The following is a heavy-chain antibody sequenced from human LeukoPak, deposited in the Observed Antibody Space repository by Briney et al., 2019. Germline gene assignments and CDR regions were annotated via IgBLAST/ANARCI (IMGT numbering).Heavy chain of an antibody. CDR2: ISSSGTTI. J-gene: IGHJ4*02. Sequence: PGGSLRLSCAASGFTFSDYYMSWIRQAPGKGLEWVSYISSSGTTIYYADSVKGRFTISRDNAKKSMYLQMTSLRAEDTAVYYCARGRYNDSRGIAMPPFDYSGQGTLGTVSS. CDR3: ARGRYNDSRGIAMPPFDY. V-gene: IGHV3-11*01. CDR1: GFTFSDYY. D-gene: IGHD3-22*01.